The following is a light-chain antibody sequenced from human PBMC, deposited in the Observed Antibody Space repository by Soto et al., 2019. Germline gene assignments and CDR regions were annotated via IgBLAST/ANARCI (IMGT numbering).Light chain of an antibody. CDR2: DVS. J-gene: IGLJ1*01. V-gene: IGLV2-14*03. CDR1: SSDVGGYNY. CDR3: SSYRASSTTHYV. Sequence: QSALTQPASLSGSPGQSITISCTGTSSDVGGYNYVSWYQQHPGKAPKLMIYDVSNRPSGVSNRFSGSKSGNTASLTISGLQAEDEADDDCSSYRASSTTHYVFGTGTKLTVL.